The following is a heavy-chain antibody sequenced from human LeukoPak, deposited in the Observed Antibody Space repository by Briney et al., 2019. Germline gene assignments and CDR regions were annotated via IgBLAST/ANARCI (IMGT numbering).Heavy chain of an antibody. CDR1: GYTFTSYY. CDR3: ARAKPTFYCSGGSCYSDY. CDR2: INPSGGST. V-gene: IGHV1-46*01. Sequence: ASVKVSCKASGYTFTSYYMHWVRQAPGQGPEWLGIINPSGGSTSYAQKFQGRVTMTRDMSTSTVYMELSSLRSEDTAVYYCARAKPTFYCSGGSCYSDYWGQGTLVTVSS. J-gene: IGHJ4*02. D-gene: IGHD2-15*01.